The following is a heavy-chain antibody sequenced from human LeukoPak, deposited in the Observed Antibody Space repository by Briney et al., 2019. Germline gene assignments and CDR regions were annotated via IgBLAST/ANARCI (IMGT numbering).Heavy chain of an antibody. D-gene: IGHD3/OR15-3a*01. J-gene: IGHJ4*02. CDR2: ISGSGGRT. V-gene: IGHV3-23*01. Sequence: GGSLRLSCVASGFTFNNYVMSWVRQAPGKGLEWVSAISGSGGRTYYADSVKGRFTISRDNSKNTLYLQMNSLRLEDTAVYYCARTGLGMYSFDYWGQGTLVTVSS. CDR1: GFTFNNYV. CDR3: ARTGLGMYSFDY.